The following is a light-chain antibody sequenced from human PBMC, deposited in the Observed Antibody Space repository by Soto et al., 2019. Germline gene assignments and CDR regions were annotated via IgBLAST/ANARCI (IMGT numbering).Light chain of an antibody. CDR2: DVS. V-gene: IGLV2-14*01. CDR3: SSYTSSSTPYV. J-gene: IGLJ1*01. Sequence: QSALTQPASVSGSPGQSITISCTGTSSDVGVYNYVSWYQQHPGKVPKLMIYDVSNRPSGVSNRFSGSKSGNTASLTISGLQAEDEADYYCSSYTSSSTPYVFGTGTKLTVL. CDR1: SSDVGVYNY.